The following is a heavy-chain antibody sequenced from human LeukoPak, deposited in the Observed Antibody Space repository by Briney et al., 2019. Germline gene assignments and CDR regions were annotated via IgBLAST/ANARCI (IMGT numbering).Heavy chain of an antibody. CDR3: ARALAWGGSSYSYYYMDV. V-gene: IGHV1-8*01. D-gene: IGHD1-26*01. Sequence: GASVKVSCKASGYTFSDYDINWVRQATGQGLEWMGWINPNSGNAGYAQKFQGRVTMTRNTSISTAYMDLSSLRSEDTAVYYCARALAWGGSSYSYYYMDVWDKGTTVTVSS. CDR1: GYTFSDYD. CDR2: INPNSGNA. J-gene: IGHJ6*03.